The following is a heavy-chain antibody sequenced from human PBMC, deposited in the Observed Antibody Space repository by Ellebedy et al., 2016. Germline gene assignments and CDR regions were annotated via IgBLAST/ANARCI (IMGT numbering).Heavy chain of an antibody. Sequence: GESLKISCAASGFAFSSYGMHWVRQAPGKGLEWVAVIWYDGSNKYYADSVKGRFTISRDNSKNTLYLQMNSLRAEDTAVYYCARDRGLGGAGFDYWGQGTLVTVSS. D-gene: IGHD3-16*01. J-gene: IGHJ4*02. V-gene: IGHV3-33*01. CDR3: ARDRGLGGAGFDY. CDR1: GFAFSSYG. CDR2: IWYDGSNK.